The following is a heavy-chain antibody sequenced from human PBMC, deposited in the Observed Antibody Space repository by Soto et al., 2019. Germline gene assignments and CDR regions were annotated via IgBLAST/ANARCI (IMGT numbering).Heavy chain of an antibody. CDR1: GFTFSSYA. V-gene: IGHV3-23*01. CDR3: AKNDYGDYPVDY. CDR2: ISGSGGST. J-gene: IGHJ4*02. D-gene: IGHD4-17*01. Sequence: LSLTCAASGFTFSSYAMSWVRQAPGKGLEWVSAISGSGGSTYYADSVKGRFTISRDNSKNTLYLQMNSLRAEDTAVYYCAKNDYGDYPVDYWGQGTLVTVSS.